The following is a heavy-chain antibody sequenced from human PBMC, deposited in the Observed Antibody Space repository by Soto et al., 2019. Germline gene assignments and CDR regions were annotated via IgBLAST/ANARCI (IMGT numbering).Heavy chain of an antibody. D-gene: IGHD7-27*01. CDR1: GFTFNTYA. CDR2: IGGRDTTI. CDR3: ARKKMGINAFDI. Sequence: GGSLRLSCAASGFTFNTYAMNWVRQAPGKGLEWISYIGGRDTTIYYADSVKGRFTISRDNAKNSLYLQMNSLRAEDTAVFYCARKKMGINAFDIWGQGTMVTVSS. J-gene: IGHJ3*02. V-gene: IGHV3-48*01.